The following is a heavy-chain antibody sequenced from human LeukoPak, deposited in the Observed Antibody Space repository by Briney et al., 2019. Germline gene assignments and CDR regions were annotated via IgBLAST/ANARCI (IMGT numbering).Heavy chain of an antibody. Sequence: GGSLRLSCAASGFIFGSYWMSWVRQAPGKGLEWVSSISNTGSYIYYADSVKGRFTVSRDNAKNSLYLQMNSLRAEDTAVYYCARDRRAVTTTFDSWGQGTLLTVSS. CDR2: ISNTGSYI. V-gene: IGHV3-21*01. CDR3: ARDRRAVTTTFDS. J-gene: IGHJ4*02. CDR1: GFIFGSYW. D-gene: IGHD4-17*01.